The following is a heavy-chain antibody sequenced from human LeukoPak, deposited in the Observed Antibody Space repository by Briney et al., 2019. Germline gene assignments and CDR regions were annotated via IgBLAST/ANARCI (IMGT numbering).Heavy chain of an antibody. CDR3: ARGDKVNTYYYDRSGPSGEGYFDY. J-gene: IGHJ4*02. Sequence: GASVKVSCKASGYTFTSYAMHWVRQAPGQRLEWMGWINAGNGNTKYSQKFQGRVTITRDTSASTAYMELSSLRSEDTAVYYCARGDKVNTYYYDRSGPSGEGYFDYWGQGTLVTVSS. CDR1: GYTFTSYA. D-gene: IGHD3-22*01. V-gene: IGHV1-3*01. CDR2: INAGNGNT.